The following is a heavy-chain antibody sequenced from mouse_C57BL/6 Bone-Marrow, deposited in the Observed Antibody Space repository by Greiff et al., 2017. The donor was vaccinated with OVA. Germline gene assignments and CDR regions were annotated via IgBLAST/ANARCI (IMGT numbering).Heavy chain of an antibody. CDR1: GYTFTSSG. V-gene: IGHV1-81*01. CDR2: IYPRSGNT. Sequence: VKLVESGAELARPGASVKLSCKASGYTFTSSGISWVKQRTGQGLEWIGEIYPRSGNTYYNEKFKGKATLTADKSSSTAYMELRSRTSEDSAVYFGARWGDAWFAYWGQGTLVTVSA. D-gene: IGHD3-3*01. CDR3: ARWGDAWFAY. J-gene: IGHJ3*01.